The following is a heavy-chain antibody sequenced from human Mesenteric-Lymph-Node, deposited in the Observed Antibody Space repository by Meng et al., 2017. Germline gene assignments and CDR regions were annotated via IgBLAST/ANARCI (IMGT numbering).Heavy chain of an antibody. CDR1: GFTFSSYA. CDR3: ARRYYYGDSVFDPLDY. CDR2: ISYDGSNK. Sequence: GGSLRLSCAASGFTFSSYAMHWVRQAPGKGLEWVAVISYDGSNKYYADSVKGRFTISRDNSKNTLYLQMNSLRAEDTAVYYCARRYYYGDSVFDPLDYWGQGTLVTVSS. J-gene: IGHJ4*02. D-gene: IGHD3-10*01. V-gene: IGHV3-30*07.